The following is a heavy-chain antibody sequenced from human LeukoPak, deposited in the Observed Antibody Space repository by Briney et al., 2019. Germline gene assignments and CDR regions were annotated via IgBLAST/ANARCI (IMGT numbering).Heavy chain of an antibody. CDR2: ISWDGGST. D-gene: IGHD5-18*01. V-gene: IGHV3-43D*03. CDR3: AKDIGGDSYGQPGGY. CDR1: GFTFDDYA. J-gene: IGHJ4*02. Sequence: GGSLRLSCAASGFTFDDYAMHWVRQAPGKGLEWVSLISWDGGSTYYADSVKGRFTISRDNSKNSLYLQMNSLRAEDTALYYCAKDIGGDSYGQPGGYWGQGTLVTVSS.